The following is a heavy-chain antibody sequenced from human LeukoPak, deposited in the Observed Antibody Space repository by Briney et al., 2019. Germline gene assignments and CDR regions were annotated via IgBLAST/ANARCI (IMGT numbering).Heavy chain of an antibody. J-gene: IGHJ4*02. CDR1: GFTVSNNY. V-gene: IGHV3-53*01. Sequence: PGGSLRLSCAASGFTVSNNYMSWVRQAPGKVLEWVSAIYSGGNTYYSDSVKGRFTISRDNPKNTLYLQMNSLRAEDTAVYYCARQVGASTTFDSWGQGTLVTVSS. CDR3: ARQVGASTTFDS. D-gene: IGHD1-26*01. CDR2: IYSGGNT.